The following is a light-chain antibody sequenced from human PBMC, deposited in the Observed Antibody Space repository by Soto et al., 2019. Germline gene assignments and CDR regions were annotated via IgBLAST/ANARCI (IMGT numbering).Light chain of an antibody. V-gene: IGKV3-20*01. Sequence: EIVLTQSPGTLSLSPGERVTLSCRASQSVSSSYLAWYQQKLGQAPRLLIYGASSRATGIPDRFSGSGSGTDFTLTIGRLEPEDFAVYYCQQYDSSPPTFGQGTKVEI. CDR3: QQYDSSPPT. J-gene: IGKJ1*01. CDR2: GAS. CDR1: QSVSSSY.